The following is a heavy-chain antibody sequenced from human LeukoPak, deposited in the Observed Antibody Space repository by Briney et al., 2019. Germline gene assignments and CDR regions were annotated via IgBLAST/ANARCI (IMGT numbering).Heavy chain of an antibody. D-gene: IGHD5-12*01. CDR2: ISGSGGST. CDR1: GFTFSSYA. CDR3: ARGDGYNSFFQH. J-gene: IGHJ1*01. Sequence: QAGGSLRLSCAASGFTFSSYAMSWVRQAPGKGLEWVSAISGSGGSTYYADSVKGRFTISRDNSKNTLYLQMNSLRAEDTAVYYCARGDGYNSFFQHWGQGTLVTVSS. V-gene: IGHV3-23*01.